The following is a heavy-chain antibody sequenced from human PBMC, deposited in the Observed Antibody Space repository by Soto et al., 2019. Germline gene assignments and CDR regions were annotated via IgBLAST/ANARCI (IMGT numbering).Heavy chain of an antibody. CDR3: ATWRQQLVRGFDY. J-gene: IGHJ4*02. Sequence: PSETLCLTCTVSGVSTSSYYWSWIRQPPGKGLEWIGYIYYSGSTNYNPSLKSRVTISVDTSKNQFSLKLSSATAADTAVYYCATWRQQLVRGFDYWGQGTLVTVSS. V-gene: IGHV4-59*08. CDR2: IYYSGST. CDR1: GVSTSSYY. D-gene: IGHD6-13*01.